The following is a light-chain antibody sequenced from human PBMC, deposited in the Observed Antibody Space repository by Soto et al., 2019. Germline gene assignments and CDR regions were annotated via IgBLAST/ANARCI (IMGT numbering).Light chain of an antibody. Sequence: DIQMTQSPSTLSASVGDRVTITCRASQSISSWLAWYQQKPGKAPKLLIYKASTLESGVPFRFSGSGSGTEFTLTISSLQPDDFATYYCQHYNSYSWTFGQGTQVEIK. CDR2: KAS. CDR1: QSISSW. V-gene: IGKV1-5*03. CDR3: QHYNSYSWT. J-gene: IGKJ1*01.